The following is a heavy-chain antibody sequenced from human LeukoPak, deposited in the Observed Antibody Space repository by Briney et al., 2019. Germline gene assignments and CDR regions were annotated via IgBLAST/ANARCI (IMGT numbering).Heavy chain of an antibody. Sequence: ASVKVSCKASGYTLTSYDINWVRQAPGQGLECLGWMNPDSGNTGYAQKFQGRVTLTRDTAMSTAYMELSSLTSEDTAVYYCARTMVRGTPPIDIWGQGTMATVSS. CDR1: GYTLTSYD. D-gene: IGHD3-10*01. CDR3: ARTMVRGTPPIDI. V-gene: IGHV1-8*01. CDR2: MNPDSGNT. J-gene: IGHJ3*02.